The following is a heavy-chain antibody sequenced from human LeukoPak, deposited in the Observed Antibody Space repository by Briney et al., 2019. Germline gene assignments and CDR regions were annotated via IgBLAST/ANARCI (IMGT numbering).Heavy chain of an antibody. Sequence: GGSLRLSCAAFGFTVSSNYMSWVRQAPGKGLEWVSVINSGGSTNYADSVKGRFIISRDNSKNTLYLQMNSLRAEDTAVYYCARVVGYYYVAFDIWGQGTKVTVSS. CDR1: GFTVSSNY. V-gene: IGHV3-53*01. D-gene: IGHD3-10*02. CDR3: ARVVGYYYVAFDI. CDR2: INSGGST. J-gene: IGHJ3*02.